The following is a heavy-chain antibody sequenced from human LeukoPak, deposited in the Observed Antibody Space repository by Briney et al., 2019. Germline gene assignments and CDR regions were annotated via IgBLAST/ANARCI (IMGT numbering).Heavy chain of an antibody. Sequence: ASVKVSCKASGYTFTSYGISWVRQAPGQGLEWMGRINPNSGGTNYAQKFQGRVTMTRDTSISTAYMELSRLRSDDTAVYYCARGDAFDIWGQGTMVTVSS. J-gene: IGHJ3*02. CDR3: ARGDAFDI. V-gene: IGHV1-2*06. CDR2: INPNSGGT. CDR1: GYTFTSYG.